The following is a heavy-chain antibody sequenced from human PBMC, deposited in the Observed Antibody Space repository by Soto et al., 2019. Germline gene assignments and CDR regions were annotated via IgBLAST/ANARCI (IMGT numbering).Heavy chain of an antibody. CDR3: AAAYSSGWFDY. V-gene: IGHV4-59*01. CDR2: MYYSGST. CDR1: GGSISSYY. D-gene: IGHD6-19*01. J-gene: IGHJ4*02. Sequence: SETLSLTCTVSGGSISSYYWNWIRQPPGKGLEWIGYMYYSGSTNYNPSLKSRVTISIDTSKNQFSLALSSVTAADTAVYYCAAAYSSGWFDYWGQGTLVTVSS.